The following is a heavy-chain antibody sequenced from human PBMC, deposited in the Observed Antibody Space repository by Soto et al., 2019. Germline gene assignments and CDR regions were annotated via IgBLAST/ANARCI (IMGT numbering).Heavy chain of an antibody. Sequence: GGSLRLSCAASGFTFSSYGMHWVRQAPGKGLEWVAVISYDGSNKYYADSVKGRFTISRDNSKNTLYLQMNSLRAEDTAVYYSAIVLEWLSMQGIDAFDIWGQGTMVTVSS. CDR3: AIVLEWLSMQGIDAFDI. CDR1: GFTFSSYG. J-gene: IGHJ3*02. CDR2: ISYDGSNK. D-gene: IGHD3-3*01. V-gene: IGHV3-30*03.